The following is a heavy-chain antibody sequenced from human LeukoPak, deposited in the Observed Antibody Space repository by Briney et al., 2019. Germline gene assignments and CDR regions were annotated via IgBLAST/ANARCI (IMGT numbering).Heavy chain of an antibody. J-gene: IGHJ3*02. V-gene: IGHV3-7*01. CDR2: INEDGSEK. CDR3: ARDEYNWNVDAFDI. CDR1: GFTFSSYA. D-gene: IGHD1-20*01. Sequence: GGSLRLSCAASGFTFSSYAMSWVRQAPGKGLEWVTNINEDGSEKYYVDSVKGRFTISRDNAKNSLYLQVNSLRAEDTAVYYCARDEYNWNVDAFDIWGQGTVVTVSS.